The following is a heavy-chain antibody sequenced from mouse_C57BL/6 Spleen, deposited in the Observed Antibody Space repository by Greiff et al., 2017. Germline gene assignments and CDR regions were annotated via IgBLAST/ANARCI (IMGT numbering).Heavy chain of an antibody. Sequence: QVQLKQPGAELVRPGSSVKLSCKASGYTFTSYWMHWVKQRPIQGLEWIGNIDPSDSETHYNQKFKDKATLTVDKSSSTAYMQLSSLTSEDSAVYYCVITTRDYWYFDVWGTGTTVTVSS. CDR1: GYTFTSYW. D-gene: IGHD1-1*01. J-gene: IGHJ1*03. V-gene: IGHV1-52*01. CDR3: VITTRDYWYFDV. CDR2: IDPSDSET.